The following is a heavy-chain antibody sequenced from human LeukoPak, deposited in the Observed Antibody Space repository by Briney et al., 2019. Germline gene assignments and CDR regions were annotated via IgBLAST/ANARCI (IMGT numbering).Heavy chain of an antibody. CDR1: GFTFSSYW. Sequence: GGSLRLSCAASGFTFSSYWMHWVRQAPGKGLVWVSRINSDGSSTSYADSVKGRFTISRDNAKNTLYLQMNGLRAEDTAVYYCARAQTYYYDSSGHRMQRWFDPWGQGTLVTVSS. J-gene: IGHJ5*02. CDR3: ARAQTYYYDSSGHRMQRWFDP. CDR2: INSDGSST. D-gene: IGHD3-22*01. V-gene: IGHV3-74*01.